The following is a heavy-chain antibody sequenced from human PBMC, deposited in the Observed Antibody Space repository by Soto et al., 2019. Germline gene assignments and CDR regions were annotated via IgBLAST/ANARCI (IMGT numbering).Heavy chain of an antibody. CDR3: ARGWSTIFGVVTVPFDY. CDR1: GGSFSGYC. CDR2: INHSGST. D-gene: IGHD3-3*01. J-gene: IGHJ4*02. V-gene: IGHV4-34*01. Sequence: SETLSLTCAVYGGSFSGYCWSWIRQPPGKGLEWIGEINHSGSTNYNPSLKSRVTISVDTSKNQFSLKLSSVTAADTAVYYCARGWSTIFGVVTVPFDYWGQGTLVTVSS.